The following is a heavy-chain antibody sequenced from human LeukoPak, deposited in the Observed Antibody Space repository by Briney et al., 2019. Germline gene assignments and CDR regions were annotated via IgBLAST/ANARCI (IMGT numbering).Heavy chain of an antibody. CDR1: GVSISNYF. D-gene: IGHD3-16*02. CDR3: ARDFGGGRIYDYVWGSYRPAFDI. V-gene: IGHV4-59*12. Sequence: SETLSLTCTVSGVSISNYFWSWLRHAPGKGLEYIGFIYYSGNTNYNPSFKSRVTISVDTFKKQFSLKLSSVTAAGTAGYYCARDFGGGRIYDYVWGSYRPAFDIWGQGTMVTVSS. CDR2: IYYSGNT. J-gene: IGHJ3*02.